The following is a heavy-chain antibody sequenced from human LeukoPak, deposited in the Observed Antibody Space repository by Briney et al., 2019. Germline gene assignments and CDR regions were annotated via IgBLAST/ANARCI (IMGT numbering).Heavy chain of an antibody. V-gene: IGHV4-59*11. CDR1: GGSISSHY. CDR2: IYYSGNT. J-gene: IGHJ4*02. CDR3: ARGLTYYDILTAYYTFPYFDY. Sequence: SETLSLTCTVPGGSISSHYWSWIRQPPGWGLEWDGYIYYSGNTNYNPSLKSRVTIAVDTSKNQFSLKLSSVTAADTAVYYCARGLTYYDILTAYYTFPYFDYWGQGTLVTVSS. D-gene: IGHD3-9*01.